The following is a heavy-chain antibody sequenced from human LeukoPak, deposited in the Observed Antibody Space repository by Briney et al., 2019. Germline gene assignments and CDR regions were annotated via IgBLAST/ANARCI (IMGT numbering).Heavy chain of an antibody. CDR3: ASLSSGWYGPFDY. J-gene: IGHJ4*02. CDR1: GDSISLSFYY. V-gene: IGHV4-39*07. Sequence: PSETLSLTFSVSGDSISLSFYYWGWIRQPPGKALEWIGGVYYSGTTSYNPSLKSRVTISVDTSKNQFSLKLSSVTAADTAVYYCASLSSGWYGPFDYWGQGTLVTVSS. D-gene: IGHD6-19*01. CDR2: VYYSGTT.